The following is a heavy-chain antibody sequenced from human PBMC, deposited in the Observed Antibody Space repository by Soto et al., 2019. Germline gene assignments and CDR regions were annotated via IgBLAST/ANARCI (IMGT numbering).Heavy chain of an antibody. D-gene: IGHD2-2*01. J-gene: IGHJ1*01. CDR3: TRDASRDTSVLGRLHH. CDR2: ISSNSAYI. V-gene: IGHV3-21*01. Sequence: GGSLRVSCSASGFTFSSYAMSWVRQAPGKGLEWVSTISSNSAYIYYTDALRGRFTISRDNAKNSLHLQMNSLRAEDTAVYHCTRDASRDTSVLGRLHHCRPGTRVTVSA. CDR1: GFTFSSYA.